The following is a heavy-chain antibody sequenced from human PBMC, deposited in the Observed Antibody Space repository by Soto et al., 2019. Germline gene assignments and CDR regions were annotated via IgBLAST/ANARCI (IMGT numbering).Heavy chain of an antibody. CDR1: GYSFTSYW. J-gene: IGHJ6*02. CDR3: ARHWEWWVGTTARNIRGYGMDV. D-gene: IGHD1-7*01. CDR2: IYPGDSDT. Sequence: GESLKISCKGSGYSFTSYWIGWVRQMPGKGLEWMGIIYPGDSDTRYSPSFQGQVTISADKSISTAYLQWSSLKASDTAMYYCARHWEWWVGTTARNIRGYGMDVWGQGTTVTVSS. V-gene: IGHV5-51*01.